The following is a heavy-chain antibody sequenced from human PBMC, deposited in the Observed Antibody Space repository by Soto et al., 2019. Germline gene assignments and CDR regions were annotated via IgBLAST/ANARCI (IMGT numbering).Heavy chain of an antibody. V-gene: IGHV1-18*01. J-gene: IGHJ6*02. CDR1: GYTFTRYA. D-gene: IGHD2-15*01. Sequence: ASVEVSCKXSGYTFTRYAFSWVRQAPGQGLEWMGWISVYSGKANYAQKFQDRVTMTTDTSTSTASMELRSLTSDDTAVYYCARDLSWIHSGGSWYTNEGNYGMDVWGQGTTVTVSS. CDR3: ARDLSWIHSGGSWYTNEGNYGMDV. CDR2: ISVYSGKA.